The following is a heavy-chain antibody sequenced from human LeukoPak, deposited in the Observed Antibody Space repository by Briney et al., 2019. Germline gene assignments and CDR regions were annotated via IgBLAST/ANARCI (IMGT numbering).Heavy chain of an antibody. D-gene: IGHD3-10*01. Sequence: GGSLRLSCAASGFTFSSYAMSWVRQAPGKGLEWVSAISGSGGSTYYADSVKGRFTISRDNSKNTLYLQMNSLRAEDTAVYYCAKRAVVGYGSGSSIIFNYFDYWGQGTLVTVSS. V-gene: IGHV3-23*01. J-gene: IGHJ4*02. CDR1: GFTFSSYA. CDR2: ISGSGGST. CDR3: AKRAVVGYGSGSSIIFNYFDY.